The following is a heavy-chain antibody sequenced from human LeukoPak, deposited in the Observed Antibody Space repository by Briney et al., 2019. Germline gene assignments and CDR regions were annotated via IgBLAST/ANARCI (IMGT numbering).Heavy chain of an antibody. CDR3: ARVGGSGWYRNFDY. CDR1: GGSFSGYY. Sequence: PSETLSLTCAVYGGSFSGYYWSWIRQPPGKGLEWIGEINHSGSTNYNPSLKSGVTISVDTSKNQFSLKLSSVTAADTAVYYCARVGGSGWYRNFDYWGQGTLVTVSS. D-gene: IGHD6-19*01. CDR2: INHSGST. V-gene: IGHV4-34*01. J-gene: IGHJ4*02.